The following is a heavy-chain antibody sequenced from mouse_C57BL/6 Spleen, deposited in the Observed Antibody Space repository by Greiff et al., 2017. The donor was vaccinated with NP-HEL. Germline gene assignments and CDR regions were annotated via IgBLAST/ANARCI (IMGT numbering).Heavy chain of an antibody. V-gene: IGHV1-26*01. CDR2: INPNNGGT. D-gene: IGHD2-4*01. CDR3: AREEAIYYDYDGAY. Sequence: EVQLQQSGPELVKPGASVKISCKASGYTFTDYYMNWVKQSHGKSLEWIGDINPNNGGTSYNQKFKGKATLTVDKSSSTAYMELRSLTSEDSAVYYCAREEAIYYDYDGAYWGQGTLVTVSA. J-gene: IGHJ3*01. CDR1: GYTFTDYY.